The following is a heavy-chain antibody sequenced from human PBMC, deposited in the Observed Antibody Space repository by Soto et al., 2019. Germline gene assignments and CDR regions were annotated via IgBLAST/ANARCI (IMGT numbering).Heavy chain of an antibody. CDR1: GFTFSDYW. CDR3: GTDGLPNVIDY. V-gene: IGHV3-7*01. Sequence: EVQLVESGGGWVQPGGSLRLSCAASGFTFSDYWMSWVRQAPGKGLEWVANMNQDGSEISYVDSVKGRFTISRDNARNSFYLQMNSLRVEDTAVYYCGTDGLPNVIDYWGQGTLVTVSS. CDR2: MNQDGSEI. D-gene: IGHD2-21*02. J-gene: IGHJ4*02.